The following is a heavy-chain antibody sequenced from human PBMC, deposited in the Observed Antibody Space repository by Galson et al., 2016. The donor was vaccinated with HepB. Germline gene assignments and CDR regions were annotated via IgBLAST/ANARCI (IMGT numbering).Heavy chain of an antibody. CDR1: GFMFSDYS. V-gene: IGHV3-7*03. D-gene: IGHD2-21*01. CDR2: INQDGSEE. Sequence: SLRLSCAVSGFMFSDYSMNWVRQAPGKGLEWVANINQDGSEESYVDSVKGRFTISRDRTKNSLYLQMNSLRAEDTAVYYCARGRDWQLPNQYFDNWGQGTLVTVSS. CDR3: ARGRDWQLPNQYFDN. J-gene: IGHJ4*02.